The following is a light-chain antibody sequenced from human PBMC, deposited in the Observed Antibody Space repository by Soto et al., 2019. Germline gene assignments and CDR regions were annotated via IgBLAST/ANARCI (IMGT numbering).Light chain of an antibody. CDR2: GAS. CDR1: QSVRSSY. J-gene: IGKJ1*01. Sequence: EIVLTQSPGTLSLSPGERATLSCRASQSVRSSYLAWYQHKPGQAPRLLIYGASTRATGIPARYSGSGSGTEFNFTISSLQSEDFAVYYCQQYNKWPRTFGQGTKVDIK. V-gene: IGKV3-15*01. CDR3: QQYNKWPRT.